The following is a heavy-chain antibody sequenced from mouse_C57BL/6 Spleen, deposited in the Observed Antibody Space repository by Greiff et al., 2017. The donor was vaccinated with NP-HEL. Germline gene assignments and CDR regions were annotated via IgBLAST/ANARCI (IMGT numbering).Heavy chain of an antibody. J-gene: IGHJ2*01. CDR1: GYTFTSYW. V-gene: IGHV1-55*01. D-gene: IGHD1-1*01. CDR3: AREDGSLYDFDY. Sequence: VQLQESGAELVKPGASVKMSCKASGYTFTSYWITWVKQRPGQGLEWIGDIYPGSGSTNYNEKFKSQGTLTVDTTSSTAYMQLSSLTAEDSAVYYCAREDGSLYDFDYWGQGTTLTVSS. CDR2: IYPGSGST.